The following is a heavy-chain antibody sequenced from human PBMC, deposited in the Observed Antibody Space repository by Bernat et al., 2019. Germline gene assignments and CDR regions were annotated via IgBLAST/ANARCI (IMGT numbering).Heavy chain of an antibody. CDR3: ARSSYDSSGYYYVFDY. Sequence: EVQLLESGGGLVQPGGSLRLSCAASGFTFSSYAMSWVRQAPGKGLEWVSAISGSGGSTYYADSVKGRFTISRDNSKNTLYLQMNSLRAEDTAVYYCARSSYDSSGYYYVFDYWGQGTLVTVSS. J-gene: IGHJ4*02. V-gene: IGHV3-23*01. CDR1: GFTFSSYA. D-gene: IGHD3-22*01. CDR2: ISGSGGST.